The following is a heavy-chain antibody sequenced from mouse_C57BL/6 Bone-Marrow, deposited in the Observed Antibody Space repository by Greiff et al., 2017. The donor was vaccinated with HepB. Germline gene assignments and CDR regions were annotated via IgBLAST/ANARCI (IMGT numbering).Heavy chain of an antibody. Sequence: QVQLQQSGPGLVQPSQSLSITCTVSGFSLTSYGVHWVRQSPGKGLEWLGVIWRGGSTDYNAAFMSRLSITKDNSKSQVFFKMNSLQADDTAIYYCAKNGYYGSSPMDYWGQGTSVTVSS. V-gene: IGHV2-5*01. CDR2: IWRGGST. D-gene: IGHD1-1*01. J-gene: IGHJ4*01. CDR3: AKNGYYGSSPMDY. CDR1: GFSLTSYG.